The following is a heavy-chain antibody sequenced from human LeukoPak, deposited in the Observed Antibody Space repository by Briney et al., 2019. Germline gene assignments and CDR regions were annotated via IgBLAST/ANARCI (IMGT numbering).Heavy chain of an antibody. J-gene: IGHJ4*02. CDR2: IIPIFGTA. Sequence: SVKVSCKASGGTFSSYAISWVRQAPGQGLEWMGGIIPIFGTANYAQKFQGRVTITADESTSTAYMELSSLRSEDTAVYYCARDQGYCSGGSCHWPFFDYWGQGTLVTASS. D-gene: IGHD2-15*01. V-gene: IGHV1-69*13. CDR1: GGTFSSYA. CDR3: ARDQGYCSGGSCHWPFFDY.